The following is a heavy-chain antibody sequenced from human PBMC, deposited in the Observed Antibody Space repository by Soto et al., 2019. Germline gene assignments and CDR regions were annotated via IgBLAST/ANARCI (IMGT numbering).Heavy chain of an antibody. J-gene: IGHJ4*02. Sequence: QVQLQQWGAGLLKPSETLSLTCAVYGGSFSGYYWSWIRQPPGKGLEWIGEINHSGSTNYNPSLKRRVTISVDTSKNQFSLKLSSVTAADTAVYYCARGPYTYYYDSSGYYLGYFDYWGQGTLVTVSS. CDR1: GGSFSGYY. CDR2: INHSGST. CDR3: ARGPYTYYYDSSGYYLGYFDY. V-gene: IGHV4-34*01. D-gene: IGHD3-22*01.